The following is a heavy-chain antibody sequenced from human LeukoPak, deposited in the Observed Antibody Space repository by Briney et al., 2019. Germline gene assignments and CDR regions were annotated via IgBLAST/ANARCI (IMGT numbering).Heavy chain of an antibody. CDR2: TRNKANSYIT. V-gene: IGHV3-72*01. CDR1: GFPFSDHF. CDR3: ASIRGTFGY. J-gene: IGHJ4*02. Sequence: GGSLRLSCAASGFPFSDHFLDWVRQAPGKGLEWVGRTRNKANSYITEYAASVKGKFTISRDDSKNSLYLQMSSLKTDDTAMYYCASIRGTFGYWGQGTLVTVSS. D-gene: IGHD1-26*01.